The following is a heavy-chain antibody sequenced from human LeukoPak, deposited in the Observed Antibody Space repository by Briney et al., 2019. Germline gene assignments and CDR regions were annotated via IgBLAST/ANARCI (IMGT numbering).Heavy chain of an antibody. J-gene: IGHJ5*01. V-gene: IGHV3-7*01. CDR1: GFVFSASY. Sequence: GGSLRLSCAASGFVFSASYMSWVRKAPGKGLEWVATIKPDGSEKYHVDSVSGRFTISIDNTNDSLFLQMNSLRVDDTAVYYCVRGGTYWTVSWGQGTLVNVS. CDR2: IKPDGSEK. CDR3: VRGGTYWTVS.